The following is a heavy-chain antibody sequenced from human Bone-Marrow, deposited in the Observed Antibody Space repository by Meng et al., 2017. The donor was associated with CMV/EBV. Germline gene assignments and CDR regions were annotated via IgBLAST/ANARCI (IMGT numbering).Heavy chain of an antibody. CDR2: ISYDGSNK. Sequence: GESLKISCAASGFTFSSYAMHWVRQAPGKGLEWVAVISYDGSNKYYADSVKGRFTISRDNSKNTLYPQMNSLRAEDTAVYYCARESHLCSSTSCYYGMDVWGQGTTVPVSS. CDR3: ARESHLCSSTSCYYGMDV. J-gene: IGHJ6*02. V-gene: IGHV3-30-3*01. CDR1: GFTFSSYA. D-gene: IGHD2-2*01.